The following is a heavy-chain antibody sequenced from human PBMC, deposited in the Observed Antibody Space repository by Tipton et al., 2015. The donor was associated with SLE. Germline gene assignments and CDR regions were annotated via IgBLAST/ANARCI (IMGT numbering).Heavy chain of an antibody. V-gene: IGHV4-59*08. D-gene: IGHD3-10*02. CDR3: ARRMVFGGDYFDY. CDR2: IYYSGST. Sequence: TLSLTCTVSGGSISSYYWSWIRQPPGKGLEWIGYIYYSGSTNYNPSLKSRVTISVDTSKNQFSLKLSSVTAAHTAVYYCARRMVFGGDYFDYWGQGTLVTVSS. CDR1: GGSISSYY. J-gene: IGHJ4*02.